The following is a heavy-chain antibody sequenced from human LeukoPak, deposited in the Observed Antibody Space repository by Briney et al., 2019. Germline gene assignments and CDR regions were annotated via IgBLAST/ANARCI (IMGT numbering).Heavy chain of an antibody. V-gene: IGHV3-7*01. Sequence: GGSLRLSCTAAGFNFWAYWMSWVRQSPEKGLEFVANIKFDDTVKNYVDYVKGRFTISRDNPSNSVYLQMDSLRPEDTALYYCARDPGSSAFDYWGQGAQVTVSS. CDR1: GFNFWAYW. D-gene: IGHD2-2*01. CDR2: IKFDDTVK. J-gene: IGHJ4*02. CDR3: ARDPGSSAFDY.